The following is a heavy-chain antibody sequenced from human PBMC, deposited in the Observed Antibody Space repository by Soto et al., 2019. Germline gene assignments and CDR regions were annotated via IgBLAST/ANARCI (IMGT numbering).Heavy chain of an antibody. D-gene: IGHD4-17*01. CDR1: VGSFSGYY. V-gene: IGHV4-34*01. J-gene: IGHJ5*02. CDR2: INHSGST. CDR3: ATRDYGGIFDP. Sequence: SETRSLTCAVYVGSFSGYYWSWIRQPPGKGLEWIGEINHSGSTNYNPSLKSRVTISVDTSKNQFSLKLSSVTAADTAVYYCATRDYGGIFDPWGQGTLVTVSS.